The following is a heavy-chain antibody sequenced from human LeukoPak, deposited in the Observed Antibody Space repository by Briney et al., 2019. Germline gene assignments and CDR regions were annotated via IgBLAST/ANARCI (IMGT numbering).Heavy chain of an antibody. J-gene: IGHJ5*02. D-gene: IGHD3-10*01. Sequence: GGSLRLSCAASGFTFSSYGMHWVRQAPGKGLDWVAFIHHDGSNKYYADSVRGRFTISRDNAKNSLYLQMNSLRAEDTAVYYCARDGLMVRGVTNNWFDPWGQGTLVTVSS. CDR2: IHHDGSNK. CDR3: ARDGLMVRGVTNNWFDP. V-gene: IGHV3-30*02. CDR1: GFTFSSYG.